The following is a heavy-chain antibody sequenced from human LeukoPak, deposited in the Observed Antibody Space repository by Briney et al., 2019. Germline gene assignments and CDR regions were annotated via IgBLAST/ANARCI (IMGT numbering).Heavy chain of an antibody. CDR1: GFTFSNAW. CDR3: TRLSSVGTVTEDV. Sequence: GGSLRLSCAASGFTFSNAWMSWVRQAPGKGLEWVGRIKSKTDGGTTDYAAPVKGRFTISRDDSKNTAYLQMNSLKTEDTAVYYCTRLSSVGTVTEDVWGKGTTVTVSS. D-gene: IGHD4-11*01. J-gene: IGHJ6*04. CDR2: IKSKTDGGTT. V-gene: IGHV3-15*01.